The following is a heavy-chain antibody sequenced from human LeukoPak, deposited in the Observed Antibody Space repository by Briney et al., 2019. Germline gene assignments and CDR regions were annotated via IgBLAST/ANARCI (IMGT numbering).Heavy chain of an antibody. Sequence: PGGSLRLSCAASRFTFSNFGMSWVRQAPGKGLEWVSAISGSGGSTYYADSVKGRFTISRDNSKNTLYLQMNSLRAEDTAVYYCAKSSYYDSSGYYTEYYFDYWGQGTLVTVSS. J-gene: IGHJ4*02. D-gene: IGHD3-22*01. V-gene: IGHV3-23*01. CDR3: AKSSYYDSSGYYTEYYFDY. CDR1: RFTFSNFG. CDR2: ISGSGGST.